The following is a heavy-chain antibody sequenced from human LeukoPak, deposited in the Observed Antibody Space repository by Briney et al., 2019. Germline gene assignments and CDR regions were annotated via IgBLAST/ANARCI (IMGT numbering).Heavy chain of an antibody. CDR1: GGSISSDY. J-gene: IGHJ4*02. Sequence: SETLSLTCTVSGGSISSDYWSWIRQPPGKGLEWVGYIYYSGSTNYNPSLKSRVTISVDTSKNQFSLKLGSVTAADTAVYYCARGGDFDWLHGLDYWGQGTLVTVSS. V-gene: IGHV4-59*01. CDR2: IYYSGST. D-gene: IGHD3-9*01. CDR3: ARGGDFDWLHGLDY.